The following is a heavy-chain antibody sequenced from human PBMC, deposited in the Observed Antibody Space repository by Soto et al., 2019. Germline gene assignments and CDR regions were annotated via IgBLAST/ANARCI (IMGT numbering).Heavy chain of an antibody. CDR3: XXXGTPIDY. CDR2: ISAYNGNT. V-gene: IGHV1-18*01. Sequence: QVQLVQSGAEVKKPGASVKVSCKTSGYTFTNFGLSWVRQAPGQGLEWMGWISAYNGNTNYAQNFQGRVTMTTDTXXXXXXXXXXXXXXXXXXXXXXXXXGTPIDYWGQGTLVTVSS. J-gene: IGHJ4*02. CDR1: GYTFTNFG. D-gene: IGHD2-15*01.